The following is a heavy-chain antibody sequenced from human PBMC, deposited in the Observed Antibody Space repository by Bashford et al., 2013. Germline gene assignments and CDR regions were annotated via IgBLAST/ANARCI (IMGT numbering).Heavy chain of an antibody. D-gene: IGHD2-2*01. CDR2: ISSSSRYI. Sequence: GSLRLSCAASGFTFSSYSMNWVRQAPGKGLEWVSSISSSSRYIYYADSVKGRFTISRDNAKNSLYLQMNSLRAEDTAVYYCARDPLGYCSSTSCQVYFYYYKDVWGKGTTVTVSS. V-gene: IGHV3-21*01. CDR3: ARDPLGYCSSTSCQVYFYYYKDV. CDR1: GFTFSSYS. J-gene: IGHJ6*03.